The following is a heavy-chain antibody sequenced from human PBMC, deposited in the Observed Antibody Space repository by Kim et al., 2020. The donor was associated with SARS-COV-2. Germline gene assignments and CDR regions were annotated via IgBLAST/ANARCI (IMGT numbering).Heavy chain of an antibody. V-gene: IGHV1-18*01. CDR1: GYTFTSYG. CDR2: ISAYNGNT. D-gene: IGHD2-2*01. Sequence: ASVKVSCKASGYTFTSYGISWVRQAPGQGLEWMGWISAYNGNTNYAQKLQGRVTMTTDTSTSTAYMELRSLRSDDTAVYYCARGIGYCSSTSCSAPTYYYYYMDVWGKGTTVTVSS. J-gene: IGHJ6*03. CDR3: ARGIGYCSSTSCSAPTYYYYYMDV.